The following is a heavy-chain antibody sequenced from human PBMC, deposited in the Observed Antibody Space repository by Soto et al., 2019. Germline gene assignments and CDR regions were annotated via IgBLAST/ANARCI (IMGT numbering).Heavy chain of an antibody. Sequence: GGSLRLSCVASGFTFTSYAMHWVRQAPGKGLEWVAVMSYEGDNKNYADSVKGRFTISSDDSKNTLYLQMNSLRAEDTAVDYCSGYYSYAFDIWGQGTMVTVSS. J-gene: IGHJ3*02. D-gene: IGHD3-22*01. CDR3: SGYYSYAFDI. CDR2: MSYEGDNK. V-gene: IGHV3-30-3*01. CDR1: GFTFTSYA.